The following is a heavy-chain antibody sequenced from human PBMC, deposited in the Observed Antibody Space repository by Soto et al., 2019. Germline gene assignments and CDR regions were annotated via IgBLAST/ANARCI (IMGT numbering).Heavy chain of an antibody. D-gene: IGHD6-13*01. CDR1: GYTFTSYD. CDR3: ARMLSYRSSSWYWFDP. V-gene: IGHV1-8*01. Sequence: ASVKVSCKASGYTFTSYDINWVRQATGQGLEWMGWMNPNSGNTGYAQKFQGRVTMTRNTSISTAHMELSSLRSEDTAVYYCARMLSYRSSSWYWFDPWGQGTLVTVSS. CDR2: MNPNSGNT. J-gene: IGHJ5*02.